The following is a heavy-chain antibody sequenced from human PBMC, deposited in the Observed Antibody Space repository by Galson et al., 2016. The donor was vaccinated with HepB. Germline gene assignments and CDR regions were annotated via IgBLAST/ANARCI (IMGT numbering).Heavy chain of an antibody. D-gene: IGHD4-23*01. V-gene: IGHV1-46*01. CDR2: INPRGGNT. Sequence: SVTVSCKAFRYTFINYYMHWVRQAPGQGLQWMGIINPRGGNTTYEQKCQGRVTVTSDTSTTTVYMELSSLTSEDTAVYYCARAGGNSPYYYSYGMDVWGQVTTVTVSS. J-gene: IGHJ6*02. CDR3: ARAGGNSPYYYSYGMDV. CDR1: RYTFINYY.